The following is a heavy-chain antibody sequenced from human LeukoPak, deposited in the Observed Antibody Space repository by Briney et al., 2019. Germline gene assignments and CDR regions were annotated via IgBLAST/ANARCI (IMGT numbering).Heavy chain of an antibody. D-gene: IGHD3-10*01. CDR2: IIPIFGTA. V-gene: IGHV1-69*13. CDR3: ASSPGCYYYGSGSYNCPFDP. J-gene: IGHJ5*02. CDR1: GGTFSSYA. Sequence: SVKVSCKASGGTFSSYAISWVRQAPGQGLEWMGGIIPIFGTANYAQKFQGRVTITADESTSTAYMELSSLRSEDTAVYYCASSPGCYYYGSGSYNCPFDPWGQGTLVTVSS.